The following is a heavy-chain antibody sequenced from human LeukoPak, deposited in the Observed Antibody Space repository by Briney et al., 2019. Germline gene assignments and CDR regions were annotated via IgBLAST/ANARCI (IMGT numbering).Heavy chain of an antibody. J-gene: IGHJ4*02. CDR2: IYYRGST. V-gene: IGHV4-39*01. CDR3: ARHGDSSGYSFDY. CDR1: GGSLTSTTNY. Sequence: SETLSLTCNVSGGSLTSTTNYWGWIRQPPGRGLEWIGNIYYRGSTYYNPSLKSRVTMSVDTSKNQFSLKLISVTAADTAVYYCARHGDSSGYSFDYWGQGTLVTVSS. D-gene: IGHD3-22*01.